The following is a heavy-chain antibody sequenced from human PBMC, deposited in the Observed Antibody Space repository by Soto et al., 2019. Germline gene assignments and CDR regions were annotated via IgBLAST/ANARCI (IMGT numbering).Heavy chain of an antibody. Sequence: QVQLVQSGAEVKKPGASVKVSCKASGYTFTSYGISWVRQAPGQGLEWMGWISAYNGNTNYAQKLQGRGTMTTDTSRSTGYMELRSLRSDDTAVYYCANSLLVGYGLEGESDWGQGTLVNVSS. CDR2: ISAYNGNT. J-gene: IGHJ4*02. CDR3: ANSLLVGYGLEGESD. D-gene: IGHD5-18*01. V-gene: IGHV1-18*01. CDR1: GYTFTSYG.